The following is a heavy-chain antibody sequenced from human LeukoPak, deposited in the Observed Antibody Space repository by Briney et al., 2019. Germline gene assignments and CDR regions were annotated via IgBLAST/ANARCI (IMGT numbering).Heavy chain of an antibody. D-gene: IGHD2/OR15-2a*01. CDR2: ISYDGSNK. CDR1: GFTFSSYA. Sequence: GGSLRLSCAASGFTFSSYAMHWVRQAPGKGLEWVAVISYDGSNKYYADSVKGRFTISRDNSKNTLYLQMNSLRAEDTAVYYCARGPSQYSAFDPWGQGTLVTVSS. CDR3: ARGPSQYSAFDP. J-gene: IGHJ5*02. V-gene: IGHV3-30*01.